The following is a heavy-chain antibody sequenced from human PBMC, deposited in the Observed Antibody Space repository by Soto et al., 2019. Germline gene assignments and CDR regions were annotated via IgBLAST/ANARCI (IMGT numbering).Heavy chain of an antibody. CDR2: INPHGGST. CDR1: GDTFTSYY. V-gene: IGHV1-46*01. J-gene: IGHJ5*02. D-gene: IGHD3-3*01. CDR3: ARSSGGNFGIIIEGSNWFDP. Sequence: ASVKVSCKAPGDTFTSYYLNWVRQAPGQGLEWMGVINPHGGSTKYAQKFQGRITMTRDTSRSTVYMELSSLRSDDTAIYYCARSSGGNFGIIIEGSNWFDPWGQGTLVTVS.